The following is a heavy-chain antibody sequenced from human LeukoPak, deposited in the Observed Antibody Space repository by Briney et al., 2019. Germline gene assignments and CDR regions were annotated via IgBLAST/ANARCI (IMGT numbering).Heavy chain of an antibody. Sequence: KPSETPSLTCTVSGGSISSYYWSWIRQPAGKGLEWIGRIYTSGSTNYNPSLKSRVTMSVDTSKNQFSLKLSSVTAADTAVYYCARGPQHYYYYDSSGYYGYWGQGTLVTVSS. D-gene: IGHD3-22*01. CDR2: IYTSGST. J-gene: IGHJ4*02. V-gene: IGHV4-4*07. CDR3: ARGPQHYYYYDSSGYYGY. CDR1: GGSISSYY.